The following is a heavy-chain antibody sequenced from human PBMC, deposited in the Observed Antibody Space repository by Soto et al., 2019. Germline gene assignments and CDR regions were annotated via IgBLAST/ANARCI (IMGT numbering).Heavy chain of an antibody. CDR2: ISSSGGYT. D-gene: IGHD1-1*01. J-gene: IGHJ5*02. CDR3: AKDLRKSEKLRWVQFDT. CDR1: GFTFSSYA. V-gene: IGHV3-23*01. Sequence: RGSLRLSCATSGFTFSSYAMTWVRQAPGKGLEWVSSISSSGGYTYYADFVEGRFTISRDNSKNTVYLQMNSLRAEDTAIYYCAKDLRKSEKLRWVQFDTWGQGILVTVSS.